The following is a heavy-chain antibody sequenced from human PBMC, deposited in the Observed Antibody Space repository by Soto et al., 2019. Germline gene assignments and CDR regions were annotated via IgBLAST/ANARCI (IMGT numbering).Heavy chain of an antibody. CDR1: GYTFSDYY. CDR2: INPNSGDT. D-gene: IGHD5-12*01. CDR3: ARESGGATATLDYYYFYMDV. V-gene: IGHV1-2*02. J-gene: IGHJ6*03. Sequence: QVQLLQSGAEVKKPGASVTVSCKASGYTFSDYYLHWVRQAPGQGPEWMGWINPNSGDTKYAQKFRGRVTMTRDTSVRTAFMELNRLKSDDTAVYYCARESGGATATLDYYYFYMDVWGKGTTVTVSS.